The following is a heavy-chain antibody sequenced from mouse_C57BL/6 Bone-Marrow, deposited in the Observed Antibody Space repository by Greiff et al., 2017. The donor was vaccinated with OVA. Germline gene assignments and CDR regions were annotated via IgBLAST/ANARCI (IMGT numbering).Heavy chain of an antibody. J-gene: IGHJ4*01. D-gene: IGHD1-1*01. V-gene: IGHV1-5*01. Sequence: DVKLQESGTVLARPGASVKMSCKTSGYTFTSYWMHWVKQRPGQGLEWIGAIYPGNSDTSYNQKFKGKAKLTAVTSASTAYMELSSLTNEDSAVYYCTSRHYYGSRAMDYWGQGASVTVSS. CDR2: IYPGNSDT. CDR1: GYTFTSYW. CDR3: TSRHYYGSRAMDY.